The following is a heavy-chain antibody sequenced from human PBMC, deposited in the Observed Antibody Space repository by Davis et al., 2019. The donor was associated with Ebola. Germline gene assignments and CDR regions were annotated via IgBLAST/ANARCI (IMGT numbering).Heavy chain of an antibody. CDR3: ARDVFGYSSGWYSSSVDY. D-gene: IGHD6-19*01. Sequence: SLKISCAASGFTFDDYAMHWVRQAPGKGLEWVSGISWNSGSIGYADSVKGRFTISRDNSKNTLYLQMNSLRAEDTAVYYCARDVFGYSSGWYSSSVDYWGQGTLVTVSS. J-gene: IGHJ4*02. V-gene: IGHV3-9*01. CDR1: GFTFDDYA. CDR2: ISWNSGSI.